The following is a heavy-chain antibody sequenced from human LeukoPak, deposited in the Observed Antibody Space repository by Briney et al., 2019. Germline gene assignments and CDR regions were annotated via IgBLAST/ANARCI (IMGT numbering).Heavy chain of an antibody. CDR3: ARRYSSGWCRWGNYDY. CDR1: GYTFTSYD. Sequence: ASVKVSCKASGYTFTSYDINWVRQATGQGLEWMGWMNPNSGNTGYAQKFQGRVTMTRNTSISTAYMELSSLRSEDTAVYYCARRYSSGWCRWGNYDYWGQGTLVTVSS. CDR2: MNPNSGNT. J-gene: IGHJ4*02. V-gene: IGHV1-8*01. D-gene: IGHD6-13*01.